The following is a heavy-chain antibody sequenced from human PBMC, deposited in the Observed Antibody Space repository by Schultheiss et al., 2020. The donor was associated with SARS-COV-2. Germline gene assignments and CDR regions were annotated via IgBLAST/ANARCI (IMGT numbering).Heavy chain of an antibody. J-gene: IGHJ4*02. D-gene: IGHD5-18*01. CDR3: ARGGYSYGKFDY. V-gene: IGHV4-38-2*01. Sequence: SETLSLTCAVSGYSISSGYYWGWIRQPPGKGLEWIGEINHSGSTNYNPSLKSRVTISVDTSKNQFSLKLSSVTAADTAVYYCARGGYSYGKFDYWGQGTLVTVSS. CDR1: GYSISSGYY. CDR2: INHSGST.